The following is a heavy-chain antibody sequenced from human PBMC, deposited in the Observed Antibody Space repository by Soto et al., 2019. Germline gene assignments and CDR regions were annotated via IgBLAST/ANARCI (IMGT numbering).Heavy chain of an antibody. V-gene: IGHV4-34*01. J-gene: IGHJ6*02. CDR2: INHRGST. CDR3: ASAAKRNSDDRSGTYYGMDV. CDR1: GGSFSGYY. Sequence: PWETLSLTGAVYGGSFSGYYWSWIRQPPGKGLGWFGEINHRGSTNYNPSLKSRVTISVDTSKNHFSLKLSSLTTADASVYYSASAAKRNSDDRSGTYYGMDVWGQGTQATVS. D-gene: IGHD3-22*01.